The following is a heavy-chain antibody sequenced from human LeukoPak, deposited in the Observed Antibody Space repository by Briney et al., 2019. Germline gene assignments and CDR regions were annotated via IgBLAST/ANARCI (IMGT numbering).Heavy chain of an antibody. Sequence: TGGSLRLSCAASGFTFSSYAMSWVRQAPGKGLEWVSAISGSGGTTYYADSVKGRFTISRDNSKNTLYLQMNSLRAGDTAVYYCAKSATGTTSNWFDPWGQGTLVTVSS. CDR3: AKSATGTTSNWFDP. D-gene: IGHD1-7*01. CDR1: GFTFSSYA. CDR2: ISGSGGTT. J-gene: IGHJ5*02. V-gene: IGHV3-23*01.